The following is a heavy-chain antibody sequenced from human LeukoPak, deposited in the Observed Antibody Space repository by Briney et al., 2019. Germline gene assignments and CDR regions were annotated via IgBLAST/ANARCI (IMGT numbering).Heavy chain of an antibody. CDR1: GFTFDDYA. CDR3: AKDTGSPADAITMEDNAFDI. Sequence: QAGGSLRLSYAPSGFTFDDYAMHSARQAPGKGLEWVACINWKRGSIGYTDSVKGRFTISRDNAKNSLYLQMNSLRAEDTALYYCAKDTGSPADAITMEDNAFDIWGQGTMVTVSS. D-gene: IGHD3-3*01. V-gene: IGHV3-9*01. J-gene: IGHJ3*02. CDR2: INWKRGSI.